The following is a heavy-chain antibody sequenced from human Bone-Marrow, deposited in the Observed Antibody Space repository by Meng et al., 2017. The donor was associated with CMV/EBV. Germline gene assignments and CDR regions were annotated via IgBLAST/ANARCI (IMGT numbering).Heavy chain of an antibody. CDR3: VRHIIVVPGRGYGVDV. CDR1: GHSISSDYF. V-gene: IGHV4-38-2*01. D-gene: IGHD2-2*01. CDR2: INDSGST. Sequence: GSLRLSCRVSGHSISSDYFWGWVRQPPGEGLEWIGINDSGSTYYNSSLKSRVAISVDTSGTQFSLTLSSVTAADTAVYYCVRHIIVVPGRGYGVDVWGQGTTVTVSS. J-gene: IGHJ6*02.